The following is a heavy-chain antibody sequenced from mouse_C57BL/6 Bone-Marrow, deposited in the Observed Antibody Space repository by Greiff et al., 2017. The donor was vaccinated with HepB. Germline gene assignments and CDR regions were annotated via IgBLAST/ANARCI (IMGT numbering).Heavy chain of an antibody. Sequence: EVKLEASGGGLVQPGGSMKLSCVASGFTFSNYWMNWVRQSPETGLEWVAQIRLKSDNYATHYAESVKGRFTISRDDSKSSVYLQMNNLRAEDTGIYYCTYYYGSSLYAMDYWGQGTSVTVSS. CDR2: IRLKSDNYAT. D-gene: IGHD1-1*01. J-gene: IGHJ4*01. CDR3: TYYYGSSLYAMDY. CDR1: GFTFSNYW. V-gene: IGHV6-3*01.